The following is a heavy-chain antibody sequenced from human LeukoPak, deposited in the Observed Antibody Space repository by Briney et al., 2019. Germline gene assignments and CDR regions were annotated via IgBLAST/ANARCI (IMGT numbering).Heavy chain of an antibody. CDR1: GFTFSSYA. CDR3: AKVTTLGLFDY. CDR2: ISGSGGST. J-gene: IGHJ4*02. D-gene: IGHD7-27*01. V-gene: IGHV3-23*01. Sequence: PGAPLRLSCAASGFTFSSYAMNWVRQAPGKGLEWVSAISGSGGSTYYADSVKGRFTISRDNSKNTLYLQMDSLRAEDTAVYSCAKVTTLGLFDYWGQGTLVTVSS.